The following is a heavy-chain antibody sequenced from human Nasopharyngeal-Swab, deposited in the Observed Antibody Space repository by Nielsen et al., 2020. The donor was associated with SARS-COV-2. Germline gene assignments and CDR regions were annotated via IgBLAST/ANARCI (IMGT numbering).Heavy chain of an antibody. CDR2: INTNTENP. V-gene: IGHV7-4-1*02. D-gene: IGHD5-18*01. CDR1: GYTFTSYA. Sequence: ASVTVSCKASGYTFTSYAMSWVRQAPGQGLECMGWINTNTENPTYAQDFTGRSVFSLDTSVTTAYLQISSLKAEDTAVYYCAIWGGHSYGLAYWGQGTLVTVSS. CDR3: AIWGGHSYGLAY. J-gene: IGHJ4*02.